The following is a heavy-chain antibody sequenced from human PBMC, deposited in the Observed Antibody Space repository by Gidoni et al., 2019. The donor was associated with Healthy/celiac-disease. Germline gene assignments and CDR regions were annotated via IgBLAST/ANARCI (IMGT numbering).Heavy chain of an antibody. V-gene: IGHV3-30*18. Sequence: QVQLVESGGGVVQPGRSLRLSCAASGFTFSSYGMHWVRQAPGNGLEWVAVISYDGSNKYYADSVKGRFTISRDISKNTLYLQMNSLRAEDTAVYYCAKGVTMVRGVMDYWGQGTLVTVSS. CDR3: AKGVTMVRGVMDY. J-gene: IGHJ4*02. D-gene: IGHD3-10*01. CDR2: ISYDGSNK. CDR1: GFTFSSYG.